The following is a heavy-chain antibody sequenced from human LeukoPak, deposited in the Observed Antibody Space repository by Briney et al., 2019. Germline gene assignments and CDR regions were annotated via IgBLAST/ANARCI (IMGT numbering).Heavy chain of an antibody. CDR1: GYTFTSYG. Sequence: ASVKVSCKASGYTFTSYGISWVRQAPGQGLEWMGWISAYNGNTNYAQKLQGRVSMTTDTSTSTVYLELRSLRSDDTAVYYCARDIATTGIGAFDIWGQGTLVTVSS. V-gene: IGHV1-18*01. CDR2: ISAYNGNT. J-gene: IGHJ3*02. CDR3: ARDIATTGIGAFDI. D-gene: IGHD6-13*01.